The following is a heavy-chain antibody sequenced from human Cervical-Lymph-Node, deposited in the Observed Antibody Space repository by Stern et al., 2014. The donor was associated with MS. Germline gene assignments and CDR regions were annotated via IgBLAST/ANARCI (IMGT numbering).Heavy chain of an antibody. J-gene: IGHJ4*02. V-gene: IGHV4-39*01. CDR1: GDSISSYTHY. Sequence: QVQLQESGPGLVKPSETLSLTCAVSGDSISSYTHYWAWIRQPPGKGLEWIGSVYYSGATYYNPSLKSPVTISVDKSKNHFSRGLTSVTAADTAVYYCAKHACTGAACPFDLWGQGTLVTVSS. D-gene: IGHD2-8*02. CDR3: AKHACTGAACPFDL. CDR2: VYYSGAT.